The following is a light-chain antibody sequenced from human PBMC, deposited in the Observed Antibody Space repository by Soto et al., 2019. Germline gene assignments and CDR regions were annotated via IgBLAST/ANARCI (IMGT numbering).Light chain of an antibody. CDR2: DVS. CDR1: SSDVGGYNY. CDR3: SSYISSSTDV. J-gene: IGLJ1*01. Sequence: QSALTQPASVSGSPGQSITISCTGTSSDVGGYNYVSWYQQHPGKVPKIMIYDVSNRPSGVSNRFSGSKSGNTASLTISGLQAEDEADYYCSSYISSSTDVFGTGTKLTVL. V-gene: IGLV2-14*01.